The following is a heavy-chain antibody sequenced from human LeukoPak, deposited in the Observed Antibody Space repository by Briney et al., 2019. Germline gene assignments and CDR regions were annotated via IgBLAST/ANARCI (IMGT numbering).Heavy chain of an antibody. CDR3: AREVFGDAYNYWFDP. V-gene: IGHV1-69*04. Sequence: RASVKVSCKASGGTFSSYAISWVRQAPGQGLEWMGRIIPILGIANYAQKFQGRVTITADKSTSTAYMELSSLRSEDTAVYYCAREVFGDAYNYWFDPWGQGTLVTVSS. CDR1: GGTFSSYA. J-gene: IGHJ5*02. D-gene: IGHD5-24*01. CDR2: IIPILGIA.